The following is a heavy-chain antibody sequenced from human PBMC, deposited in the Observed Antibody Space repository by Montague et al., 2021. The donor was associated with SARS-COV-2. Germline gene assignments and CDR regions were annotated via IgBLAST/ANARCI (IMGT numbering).Heavy chain of an antibody. CDR2: ISSSGSTI. J-gene: IGHJ6*03. D-gene: IGHD3-3*01. CDR1: GFTFSSYE. V-gene: IGHV3-48*03. CDR3: ARVVTIFGVVTYYYYYYMDV. Sequence: SLRLSCAASGFTFSSYEMNWVRQAPGKGLEWVSYISSSGSTIYYADSVKGRFTISRDNAKNLLYLQMNSLRAEDTAVYYCARVVTIFGVVTYYYYYYMDVWGKGTRSPSP.